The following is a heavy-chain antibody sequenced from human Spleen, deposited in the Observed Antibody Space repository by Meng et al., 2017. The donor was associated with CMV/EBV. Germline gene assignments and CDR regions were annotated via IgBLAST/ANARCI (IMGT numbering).Heavy chain of an antibody. CDR3: ARDPTTTGDGLFDL. V-gene: IGHV3-23*01. CDR2: IGGRGTAT. Sequence: GGSLRLSCKASGFPFSTYAMSWVRQAPGKGLEWVSGIGGRGTATFYADSVKGRFTISRDNSKNTLYLQMNNLRAEDTAFYFCARDPTTTGDGLFDLWGQGTLVTVSS. D-gene: IGHD4-11*01. CDR1: GFPFSTYA. J-gene: IGHJ3*01.